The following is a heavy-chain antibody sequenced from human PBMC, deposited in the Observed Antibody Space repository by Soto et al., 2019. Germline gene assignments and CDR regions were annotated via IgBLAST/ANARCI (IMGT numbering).Heavy chain of an antibody. CDR3: ARGHPGAIAPRLFDS. CDR2: IYPGDSDT. V-gene: IGHV5-51*01. J-gene: IGHJ4*02. CDR1: GYSFTSYW. Sequence: GESLKISCKGSGYSFTSYWIGWVRQMPGKGLEWMGIIYPGDSDTRYSPSFQGQVTISADKSISTAYLQWSSLKASDTAMYYCARGHPGAIAPRLFDSWGQGTLVTVSS. D-gene: IGHD6-6*01.